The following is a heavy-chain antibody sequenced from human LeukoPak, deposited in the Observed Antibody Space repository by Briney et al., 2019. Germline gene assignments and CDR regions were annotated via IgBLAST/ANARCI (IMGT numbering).Heavy chain of an antibody. CDR1: GFTFSSYA. J-gene: IGHJ4*02. CDR2: ISYDGSNK. Sequence: GGSLRLSCAASGFTFSSYAMHWVRQAPGKGLEWVAVISYDGSNKYYADSVKGRFTISRDNSKNTLYLQMNSLRAEDTAVYYCARDSNKNYYDSSGYNDYWGQGTLVTVSS. V-gene: IGHV3-30-3*01. D-gene: IGHD3-22*01. CDR3: ARDSNKNYYDSSGYNDY.